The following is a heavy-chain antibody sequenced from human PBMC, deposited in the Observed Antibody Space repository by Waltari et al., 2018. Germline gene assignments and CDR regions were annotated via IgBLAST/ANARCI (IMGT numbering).Heavy chain of an antibody. CDR2: IYYRGST. Sequence: QVQLQESGPGLVKPSQTLSLTCTVSGGSISSGGYYWSWIRQHPGKGLEWIGYIYYRGSTYYNPSLKSRVTISVDTSKNQFSLKLSSVTAADTAVYYCARGAMVGGGWFDPWGQGTLVTVSS. J-gene: IGHJ5*02. CDR3: ARGAMVGGGWFDP. D-gene: IGHD3-10*02. CDR1: GGSISSGGYY. V-gene: IGHV4-31*03.